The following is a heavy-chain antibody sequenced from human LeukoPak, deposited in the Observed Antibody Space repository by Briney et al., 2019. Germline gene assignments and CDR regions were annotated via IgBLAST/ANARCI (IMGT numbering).Heavy chain of an antibody. D-gene: IGHD3-10*01. Sequence: SSETLSLTCAVYGGSFSGYYWSWIRQPPGKGLEWIGEINHSGSTNYNPSLKSRVTISVDTSKNQFSLKLSSVTAADTAVYYCAREMENYNYYGSGSYYPRSRAYFDYWGQGTLVTVSP. V-gene: IGHV4-34*01. CDR2: INHSGST. CDR1: GGSFSGYY. J-gene: IGHJ4*02. CDR3: AREMENYNYYGSGSYYPRSRAYFDY.